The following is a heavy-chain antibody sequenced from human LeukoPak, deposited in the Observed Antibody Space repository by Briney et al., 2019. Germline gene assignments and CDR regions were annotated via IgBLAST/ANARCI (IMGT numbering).Heavy chain of an antibody. J-gene: IGHJ4*02. CDR1: GFTFDDYT. CDR2: INWVGDTS. CDR3: AKDRQYGDYGGGDFFDS. D-gene: IGHD4-17*01. Sequence: GGSLRLSCAASGFTFDDYTMHWVRQAPGKGLQWISSINWVGDTSSYADSVKGRFTVSRDNTKGSLYLQMHSLRSEDTALYYCAKDRQYGDYGGGDFFDSWGQGTLVTVSS. V-gene: IGHV3-43*01.